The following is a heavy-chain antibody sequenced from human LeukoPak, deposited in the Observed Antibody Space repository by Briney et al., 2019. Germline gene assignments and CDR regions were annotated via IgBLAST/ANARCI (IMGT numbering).Heavy chain of an antibody. CDR1: GFSFSSYA. CDR2: IAYDGNNK. J-gene: IGHJ4*02. CDR3: TTGYDSSGYYSPIAY. Sequence: GGSLRLSCAASGFSFSSYAMNWIRQAPGKGLEWVAVIAYDGNNKYYGDSVKGRFTISRDNSKNTLYLQMNSLTTEDTALYYCTTGYDSSGYYSPIAYWGQGTLVTVSS. D-gene: IGHD3-22*01. V-gene: IGHV3-30*03.